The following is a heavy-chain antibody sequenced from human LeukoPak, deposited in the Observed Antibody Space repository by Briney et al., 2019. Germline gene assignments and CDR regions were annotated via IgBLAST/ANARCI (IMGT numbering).Heavy chain of an antibody. CDR2: ISASDTYM. V-gene: IGHV3-21*01. CDR1: GFTFRSYT. J-gene: IGHJ4*02. D-gene: IGHD1-26*01. CDR3: ARVPSSGWKLPDY. Sequence: GGSLRLSCAASGFTFRSYTMIWVRQAPGKGLEWVSSISASDTYMFYADSVKGRFTISKDSAKNLMFLHMSSLRAEDTAVYYCARVPSSGWKLPDYWGQGALVTVS.